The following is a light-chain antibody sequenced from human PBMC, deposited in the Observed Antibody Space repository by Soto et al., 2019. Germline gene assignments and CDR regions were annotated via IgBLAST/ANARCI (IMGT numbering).Light chain of an antibody. CDR2: DSS. Sequence: EIVLTQSPATLSLSPGERATLSCRASQSVSSYLAWYQQKPGQAPRLLIYDSSNRAAGIPARFSGSGSGTDFTLTISILEPEDFAFYYCQQRSNWPRTFGQGTKVEIK. CDR1: QSVSSY. J-gene: IGKJ1*01. V-gene: IGKV3-11*01. CDR3: QQRSNWPRT.